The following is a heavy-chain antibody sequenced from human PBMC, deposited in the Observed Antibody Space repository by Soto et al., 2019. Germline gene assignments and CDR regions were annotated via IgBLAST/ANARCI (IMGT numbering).Heavy chain of an antibody. D-gene: IGHD4-17*01. J-gene: IGHJ4*02. CDR1: GDTFSSSYA. Sequence: QVQLVQSGAEVKKPGSSVKVSCKASGDTFSSSYAISWVRQAPGQGLEWMGGIIPIFATANYAQKFQGRVTITADESTNTAYMELSSLRSEDTAVYYCATPPPRTTATAYYFDYWGQGTLVTVSS. V-gene: IGHV1-69*12. CDR3: ATPPPRTTATAYYFDY. CDR2: IIPIFATA.